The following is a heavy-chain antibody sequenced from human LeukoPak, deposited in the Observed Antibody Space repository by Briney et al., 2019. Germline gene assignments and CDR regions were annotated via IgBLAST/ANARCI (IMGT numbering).Heavy chain of an antibody. D-gene: IGHD3-16*01. J-gene: IGHJ6*03. Sequence: PSETLSLTCTVSGGSISSYYWSWIRQPPGKGLEWIGYIYYSGSTNYNPSLKSRVTISVDTSKNQFSLKLSSVTAADTAVYYCASGSLLSRMIPTYYYYYMDVWGKGTTVTVSS. CDR2: IYYSGST. CDR1: GGSISSYY. V-gene: IGHV4-59*01. CDR3: ASGSLLSRMIPTYYYYYMDV.